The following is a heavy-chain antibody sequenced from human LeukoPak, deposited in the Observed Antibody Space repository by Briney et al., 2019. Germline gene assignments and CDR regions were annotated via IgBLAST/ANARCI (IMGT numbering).Heavy chain of an antibody. D-gene: IGHD4-17*01. CDR3: AKTPRMTTVTTYDY. V-gene: IGHV3-23*01. Sequence: GGSLRLSCAASGFTFSSYAMSWVRQAPGKGLEWVSAISGSGGSTYYADSVKGRFTISRDNSKNTLYLQMNSLRAEDTAVYYCAKTPRMTTVTTYDYWGQGTLVTVSS. CDR2: ISGSGGST. CDR1: GFTFSSYA. J-gene: IGHJ4*02.